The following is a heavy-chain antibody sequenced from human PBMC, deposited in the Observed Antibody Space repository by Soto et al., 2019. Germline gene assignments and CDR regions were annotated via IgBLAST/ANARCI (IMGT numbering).Heavy chain of an antibody. CDR2: INTAGDT. Sequence: GGSLRLSCAAPGFTFDDYGLSWVRQAPGKGLEWVSGINTAGDTSYSGSVKGRFTISRENARNSLYLQMNSLRAGDTAVYYCTRGLMVYGEFDPWGQGTLVTVS. D-gene: IGHD2-8*01. CDR3: TRGLMVYGEFDP. V-gene: IGHV3-13*01. J-gene: IGHJ5*02. CDR1: GFTFDDYG.